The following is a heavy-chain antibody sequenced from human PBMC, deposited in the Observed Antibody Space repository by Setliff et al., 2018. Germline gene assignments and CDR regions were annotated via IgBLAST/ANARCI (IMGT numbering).Heavy chain of an antibody. CDR1: GGSISSGSYY. Sequence: SETLSLTCTVSGGSISSGSYYWSWIRQPAGKGLEWIGRIYTSGSTNYDPDLRSRVTMSVDTSKNQFSLMLTSVTAADTAMYYCARYNSAAGSFDPWGQGTLVTVSS. CDR2: IYTSGST. CDR3: ARYNSAAGSFDP. J-gene: IGHJ5*02. V-gene: IGHV4-61*02. D-gene: IGHD1-20*01.